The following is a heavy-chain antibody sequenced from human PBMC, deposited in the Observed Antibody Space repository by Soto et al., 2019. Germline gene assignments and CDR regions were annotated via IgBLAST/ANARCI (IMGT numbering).Heavy chain of an antibody. CDR1: GDSIISSDFY. D-gene: IGHD3-3*02. CDR3: ARHSLATRKNNWFAP. CDR2: IFYLGSS. J-gene: IGHJ5*02. Sequence: PSETLSLTCTVSGDSIISSDFYWGWVRQPPGKGLEWIGSIFYLGSSYYNPSLKSRVTMSVDTSKNQFSLRLRSVTAADTALYFWARHSLATRKNNWFAPWGRGIMVTVSS. V-gene: IGHV4-39*01.